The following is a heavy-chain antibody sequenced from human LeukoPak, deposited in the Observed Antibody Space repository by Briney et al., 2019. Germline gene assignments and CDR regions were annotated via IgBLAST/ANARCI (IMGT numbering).Heavy chain of an antibody. CDR2: IYPRDGST. Sequence: ASVKVSRKASGYTFTNNYLHWVRQAPGQGLEWMGMIYPRDGSTSYAQNFQGRVTVTRDTSTTTVHMELRGLRSEDTAVYYCARDQEGFDYWGQGTVVTVSS. V-gene: IGHV1-46*01. CDR3: ARDQEGFDY. J-gene: IGHJ4*02. CDR1: GYTFTNNY.